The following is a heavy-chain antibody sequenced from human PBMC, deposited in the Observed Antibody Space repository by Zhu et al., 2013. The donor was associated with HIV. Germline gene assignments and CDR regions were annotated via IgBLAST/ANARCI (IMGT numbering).Heavy chain of an antibody. J-gene: IGHJ6*02. CDR3: ARDXTPIAAVGGDYYYGMDV. CDR2: INPNSGGT. D-gene: IGHD6-6*01. CDR1: GYTFTGYY. V-gene: IGHV1-2*04. Sequence: QVQLVQSGAEVKKPGASVKVSCKASGYTFTGYYMHWVRQAPGQGLEWMGWINPNSGGTNYAQKFQGWVTMTRDTSISTAYMELSRLRSDDTAVYYCARDXTPIAAVGGDYYYGMDVWGQGTTVTVSS.